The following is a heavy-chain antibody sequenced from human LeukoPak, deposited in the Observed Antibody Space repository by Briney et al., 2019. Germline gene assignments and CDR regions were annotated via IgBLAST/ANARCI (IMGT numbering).Heavy chain of an antibody. V-gene: IGHV3-13*01. CDR3: ARGPIITMVRGVIIIDAFDI. J-gene: IGHJ3*02. Sequence: GGSLRLSCAASGFTFSSYDMHWVRQATGKGLEWVSAIGTAGDTYYPGSVKGRFTISRENAKNSLYLQMNSLRAGETAVYYFARGPIITMVRGVIIIDAFDIWGQGTMVTVSS. CDR2: IGTAGDT. CDR1: GFTFSSYD. D-gene: IGHD3-10*01.